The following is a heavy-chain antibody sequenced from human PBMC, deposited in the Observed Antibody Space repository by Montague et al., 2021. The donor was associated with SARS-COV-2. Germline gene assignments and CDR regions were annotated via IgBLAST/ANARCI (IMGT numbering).Heavy chain of an antibody. V-gene: IGHV3-48*03. CDR1: GFTFSSYE. CDR3: ARDRSYYDILTGYYTICYFDY. CDR2: ISSSGSTI. Sequence: SLRLSCPASGFTFSSYEMNWVRQAPGKGLEWVSYISSSGSTIYYADSVKGRFTISRDNAKNSLYLQMNSLRAEDTAVYYCARDRSYYDILTGYYTICYFDYWGQGTLVTVSS. J-gene: IGHJ4*02. D-gene: IGHD3-9*01.